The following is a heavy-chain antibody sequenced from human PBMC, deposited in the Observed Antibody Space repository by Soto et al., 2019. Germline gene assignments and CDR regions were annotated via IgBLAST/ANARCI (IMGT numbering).Heavy chain of an antibody. Sequence: PGGSLRLSCETSGFIFRSYGMHWVRQAPGKGLEWVAVVWYDGSNIDYGESVKGRFTVSRDDSKNTLYLQMNNLRADDTAVYYCARVGYCTSTSSNCPFESWGQGTLVTVS. CDR3: ARVGYCTSTSSNCPFES. D-gene: IGHD2-2*01. CDR1: GFIFRSYG. J-gene: IGHJ4*02. CDR2: VWYDGSNI. V-gene: IGHV3-33*01.